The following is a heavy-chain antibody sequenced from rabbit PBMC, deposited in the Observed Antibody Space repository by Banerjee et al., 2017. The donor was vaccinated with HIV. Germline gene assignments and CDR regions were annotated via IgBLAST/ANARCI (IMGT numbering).Heavy chain of an antibody. V-gene: IGHV1S40*01. J-gene: IGHJ4*01. D-gene: IGHD1-1*01. CDR1: GIDFSSGYD. CDR3: ARGSGYPYYFNL. CDR2: IYTGDGNT. Sequence: QSLEESGGDLVKPGASLTLTCTASGIDFSSGYDMCWVRQAPGKGLEWIACIYTGDGNTYYASWAKGRFTISKTSSTTVTLQLNSLTGADTATYFCARGSGYPYYFNLWGPGTLVTVS.